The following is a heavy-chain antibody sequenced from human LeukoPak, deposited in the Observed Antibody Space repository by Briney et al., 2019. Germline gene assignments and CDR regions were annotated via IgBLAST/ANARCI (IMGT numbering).Heavy chain of an antibody. CDR2: ISAYNGNT. D-gene: IGHD1-26*01. V-gene: IGHV1-18*01. CDR1: GYTFTSYG. Sequence: ASVKVSCKASGYTFTSYGISWVRQAPGQGLEWMGRISAYNGNTNYAQKLQGRVTMTTDTSTSTAYMELRSLRSDDTAVYYCARIALSGSYSAAFDIWGQGTMVTVSS. CDR3: ARIALSGSYSAAFDI. J-gene: IGHJ3*02.